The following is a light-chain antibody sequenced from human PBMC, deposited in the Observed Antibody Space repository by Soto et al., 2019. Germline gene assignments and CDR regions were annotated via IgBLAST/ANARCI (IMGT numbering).Light chain of an antibody. J-gene: IGKJ2*01. V-gene: IGKV3-20*01. Sequence: IGLTQSPGTLSLSPGERATLSCRASQSVSISYLAWYQQKPGQAPRLLIYGASSRATGIPDRFSGSWSGTDFTLTISRLEPEDFAMYYCQQYGSSPYTFGQGTKLQIK. CDR1: QSVSISY. CDR3: QQYGSSPYT. CDR2: GAS.